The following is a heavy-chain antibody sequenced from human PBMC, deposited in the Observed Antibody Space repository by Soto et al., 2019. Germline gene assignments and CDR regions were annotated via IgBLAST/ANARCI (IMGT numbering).Heavy chain of an antibody. CDR3: XXXXXXXFXY. V-gene: IGHV4-59*01. CDR2: IYYSGST. J-gene: IGHJ4*02. CDR1: GGSISSYY. Sequence: QVQLQESGPGLVKPSETLSLTCTVSGGSISSYYWSWIRQPPGKGLEWIGYIYYSGSTNYNPSLKXRVTIXVDTXKNQXXLXXXXXXXXXXXXXXXXXXXXXXFXYWGQGTLVTVSS.